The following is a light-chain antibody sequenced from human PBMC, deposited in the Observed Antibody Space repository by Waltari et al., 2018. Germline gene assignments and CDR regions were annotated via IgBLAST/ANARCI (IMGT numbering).Light chain of an antibody. J-gene: IGLJ3*02. Sequence: QSALTQPASVSGSPGQSTTIPCLGSSHYVGAYKYVSWFQPHPGKAPKLIIYDASTRPSGTSDRFSGSKSGNTASLTISGLQAEDEADYYCSSYTTSRTWVFGGGTKLTVL. CDR1: SHYVGAYKY. V-gene: IGLV2-14*03. CDR2: DAS. CDR3: SSYTTSRTWV.